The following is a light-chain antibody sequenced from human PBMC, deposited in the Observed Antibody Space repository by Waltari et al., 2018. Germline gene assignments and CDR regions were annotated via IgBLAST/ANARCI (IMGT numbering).Light chain of an antibody. CDR3: CSYAGLGTYV. CDR1: PSYVGNYDL. CDR2: EVL. J-gene: IGLJ1*01. V-gene: IGLV2-23*02. Sequence: QSALTQPASVSGTPGLSITTSCTGTPSYVGNYDLVPWYQQHPGKALKRLICEVLKRPSGVSSRFSGSKSGNTASLTISGLQAEDEADYYCCSYAGLGTYVFGSGTKVTVL.